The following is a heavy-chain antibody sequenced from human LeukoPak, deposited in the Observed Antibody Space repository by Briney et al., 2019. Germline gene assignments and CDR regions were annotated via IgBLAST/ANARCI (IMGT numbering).Heavy chain of an antibody. J-gene: IGHJ5*02. Sequence: GGSLRLSCAASGFTFSSYSMNWVRQAPGKGLEWVSYITSSGSTIYYADSVKGRFTISRDNAKNSLSLQMNSLRAEDTALYYCARAGYCSGGSCIRSFDPWGQGTLVTVSS. CDR1: GFTFSSYS. V-gene: IGHV3-48*01. CDR3: ARAGYCSGGSCIRSFDP. CDR2: ITSSGSTI. D-gene: IGHD2-15*01.